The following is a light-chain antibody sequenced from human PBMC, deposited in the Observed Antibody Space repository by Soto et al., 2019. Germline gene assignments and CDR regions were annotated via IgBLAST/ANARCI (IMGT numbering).Light chain of an antibody. V-gene: IGLV1-51*01. CDR2: DNN. CDR1: TSNIGSYY. Sequence: QSVLTQPPSVSAAPGQKVSISCSGSTSNIGSYYVSWYQHLPGTAPRLLIYDNNKRPSGIPDRFSGSKSGTSATLGITGLQTGDEADDYCGTWDSSLSAVIFGGGTKLTVL. CDR3: GTWDSSLSAVI. J-gene: IGLJ2*01.